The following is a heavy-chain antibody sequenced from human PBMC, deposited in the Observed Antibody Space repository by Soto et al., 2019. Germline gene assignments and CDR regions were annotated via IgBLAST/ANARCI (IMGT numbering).Heavy chain of an antibody. J-gene: IGHJ4*02. CDR3: ASGETGYSSGPCAY. CDR1: GGTFSSYA. Sequence: QVQLVQSGAEVKKPGSSVKVSCKASGGTFSSYAISWVRQAPGQGLEWMGGIIPIFGTANYAQKFQGRVTXXAXEXXSTAYMELSSLRSEDTAVYYCASGETGYSSGPCAYWGQGTLVTVSS. D-gene: IGHD6-19*01. CDR2: IIPIFGTA. V-gene: IGHV1-69*12.